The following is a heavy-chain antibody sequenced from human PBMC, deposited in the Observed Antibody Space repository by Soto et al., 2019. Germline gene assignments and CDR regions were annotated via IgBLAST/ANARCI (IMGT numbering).Heavy chain of an antibody. CDR2: INPSGGST. V-gene: IGHV1-46*01. J-gene: IGHJ4*02. CDR1: GYTFTSYY. Sequence: VASVKVSCKASGYTFTSYYMHWVRQAPGQGLEWMGIINPSGGSTSYAQKFQGRVTMTRDTSTSTVYMELGSLRAEDTAVYYCAKGLGSTVVTLGDFDYWGQGTLVTVSS. D-gene: IGHD4-17*01. CDR3: AKGLGSTVVTLGDFDY.